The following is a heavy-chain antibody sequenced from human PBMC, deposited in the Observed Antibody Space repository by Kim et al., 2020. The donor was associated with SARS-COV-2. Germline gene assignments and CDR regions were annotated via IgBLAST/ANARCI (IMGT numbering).Heavy chain of an antibody. D-gene: IGHD6-6*01. CDR3: ARGSSSQELDP. V-gene: IGHV6-1*01. Sequence: YALSVKSRITINPDKSKNPFSLQLNSVTPEDTAVYYCARGSSSQELDPWGQGTLVTVSS. J-gene: IGHJ5*02.